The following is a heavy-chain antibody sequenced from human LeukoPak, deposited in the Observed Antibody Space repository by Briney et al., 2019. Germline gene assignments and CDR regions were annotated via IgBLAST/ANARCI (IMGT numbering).Heavy chain of an antibody. J-gene: IGHJ5*02. CDR3: VIDRALCSGGSCYSRWFDP. V-gene: IGHV1-2*02. CDR2: INTNSGGT. Sequence: GASVKVSCKAFGYSFTDYYMHWARQAPGQGPEWMGWINTNSGGTHYAQKFQDRVTMTRDTSTSTAYMELSSVRSDDTAVYYCVIDRALCSGGSCYSRWFDPWGQGTLVTVSS. D-gene: IGHD2-15*01. CDR1: GYSFTDYY.